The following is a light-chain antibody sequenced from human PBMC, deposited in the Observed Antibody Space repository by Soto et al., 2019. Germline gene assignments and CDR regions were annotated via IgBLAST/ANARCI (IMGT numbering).Light chain of an antibody. Sequence: ALTQPASVSGSPGQSITISCTGTSSDVGAYDFVSWYQHYPGKAPKLVTFDVTHRPPGISDRFSGSKSANTASLTISGLQAEDEAFYYCSSYTTRSTLVFGGGTKLTVL. J-gene: IGLJ2*01. CDR3: SSYTTRSTLV. CDR2: DVT. V-gene: IGLV2-14*01. CDR1: SSDVGAYDF.